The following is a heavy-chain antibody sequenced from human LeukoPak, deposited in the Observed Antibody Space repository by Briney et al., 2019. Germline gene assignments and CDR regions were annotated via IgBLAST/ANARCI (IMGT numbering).Heavy chain of an antibody. Sequence: GASVKVSCKASGYTFTSYGISWVRQAPGQGLEWMGWISAYNGNTNYAQKLQGRVTMTTDTSTSTAYMELRSLRSDDTAVYYCARDLGIAVAGTNAFDIWGQGTMVTVSS. CDR3: ARDLGIAVAGTNAFDI. J-gene: IGHJ3*02. CDR2: ISAYNGNT. CDR1: GYTFTSYG. D-gene: IGHD6-19*01. V-gene: IGHV1-18*01.